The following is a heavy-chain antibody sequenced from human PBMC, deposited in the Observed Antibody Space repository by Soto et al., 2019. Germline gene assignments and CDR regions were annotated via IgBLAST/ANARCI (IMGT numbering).Heavy chain of an antibody. V-gene: IGHV3-74*01. CDR2: INGDGSST. D-gene: IGHD5-12*01. CDR1: GFTFSTYW. J-gene: IGHJ6*02. Sequence: GGSLRLSCAASGFTFSTYWMHWVRQAPGKGLVWVSRINGDGSSTSYADSVKGRFTISRDNAKNTLYLQMNSLRAEDTAVYYCARFPQMATIGYYYYYGMDVWGQGTTVTVSS. CDR3: ARFPQMATIGYYYYYGMDV.